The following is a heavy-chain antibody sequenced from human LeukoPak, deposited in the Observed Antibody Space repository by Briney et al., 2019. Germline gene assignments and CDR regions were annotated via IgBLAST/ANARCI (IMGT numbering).Heavy chain of an antibody. J-gene: IGHJ5*02. Sequence: GSSVKVSCKASGGTFTSYDINWVRQATGQGLEWMGWMNPNSGYTGYAQKFQGRVTMTRNTSVSTAYMELSSLRSEDTAVYYCATGGPPTPLRGGRFDPWGQGTLVTVSS. V-gene: IGHV1-8*01. CDR3: ATGGPPTPLRGGRFDP. CDR1: GGTFTSYD. CDR2: MNPNSGYT. D-gene: IGHD3-10*01.